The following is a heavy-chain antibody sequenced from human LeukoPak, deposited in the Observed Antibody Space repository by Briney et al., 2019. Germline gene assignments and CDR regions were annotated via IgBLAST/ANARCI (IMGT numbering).Heavy chain of an antibody. CDR3: ARDLNDFWSGYPNWFDP. V-gene: IGHV3-21*01. D-gene: IGHD3-3*01. CDR1: GFTFSSYS. Sequence: GGSLRLSCAASGFTFSSYSMNWVRQAPGKGLGWVSSISSSSSYIYYADSVKGRFTISRDNAKNSLYLQMNSLRAEDTAVYYCARDLNDFWSGYPNWFDPWGQGTLVTVSS. J-gene: IGHJ5*02. CDR2: ISSSSSYI.